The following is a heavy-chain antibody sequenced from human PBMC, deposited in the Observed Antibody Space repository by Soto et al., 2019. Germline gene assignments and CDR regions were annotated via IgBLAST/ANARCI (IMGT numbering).Heavy chain of an antibody. CDR3: TKGERYGSSWMLGGMDV. Sequence: DVQLVESGGGLVQPGRFLRLSCAASGFTFYDYAMHWVRQAPGKGLEGGAGISWNSGSIGYADSVKGRFTISRDNAKNSLYLQRNSLRAEDTALYYCTKGERYGSSWMLGGMDVWGQGTTVTVSS. CDR1: GFTFYDYA. D-gene: IGHD6-13*01. J-gene: IGHJ6*02. V-gene: IGHV3-9*01. CDR2: ISWNSGSI.